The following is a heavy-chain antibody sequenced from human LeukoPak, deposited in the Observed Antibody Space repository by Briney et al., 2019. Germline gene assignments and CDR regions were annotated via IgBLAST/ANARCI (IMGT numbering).Heavy chain of an antibody. CDR3: ARSLGSYGRDY. J-gene: IGHJ4*02. Sequence: GGSLRLSCAASGFTFSSYEMNWVRQAPGKGLEWVSYISSSGSTIYYADSVKGRFTISRDNAKNSLYLQMNSLRAEDTAVYYCARSLGSYGRDYWGQGTLVTVSS. V-gene: IGHV3-48*03. CDR2: ISSSGSTI. CDR1: GFTFSSYE. D-gene: IGHD5-18*01.